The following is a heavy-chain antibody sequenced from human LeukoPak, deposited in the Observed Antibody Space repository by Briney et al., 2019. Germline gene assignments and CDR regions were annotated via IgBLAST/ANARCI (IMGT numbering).Heavy chain of an antibody. J-gene: IGHJ4*02. CDR3: ARVQLALQQLVYFDY. CDR1: GYTFTSYA. D-gene: IGHD6-13*01. V-gene: IGHV1-3*01. Sequence: ASVKVSCKASGYTFTSYAMHWVRQAPGQRLEWMGWINAGNGNTKYSQKFQGRVTITRDTSASTAYMELSSLRSEDTAVYYCARVQLALQQLVYFDYWRQGTLVTVSS. CDR2: INAGNGNT.